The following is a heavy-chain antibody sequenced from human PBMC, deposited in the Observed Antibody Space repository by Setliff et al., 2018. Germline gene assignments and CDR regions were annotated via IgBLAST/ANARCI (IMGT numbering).Heavy chain of an antibody. Sequence: HPGGSLRLSCAASGFSFSNYAMHWVRQAPGKGLEWVAVISYDGINKYYADSVRGRFTISRDNSKNTLYLQMNSLRPEDTAVYYCARFVNSGSHGGDAFDIWGQGTMVTVSS. CDR3: ARFVNSGSHGGDAFDI. CDR2: ISYDGINK. V-gene: IGHV3-30*01. J-gene: IGHJ3*02. D-gene: IGHD1-26*01. CDR1: GFSFSNYA.